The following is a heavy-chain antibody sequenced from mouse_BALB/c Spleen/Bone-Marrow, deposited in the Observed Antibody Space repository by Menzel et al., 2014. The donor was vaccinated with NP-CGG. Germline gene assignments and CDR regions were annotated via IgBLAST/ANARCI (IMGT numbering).Heavy chain of an antibody. CDR1: GYSITSGYY. V-gene: IGHV3-6*01. CDR3: ARVYYHGSSFYFDY. Sequence: ESGPGLVKPSQSLSLTCSVTGYSITSGYYWNWIRQFPGNKLEWMGYISYDGSNNYNPSLKNRISITRDTSKNQFFLKLNSVTTEDTATYYCARVYYHGSSFYFDYWGQGTPLTVSS. CDR2: ISYDGSN. D-gene: IGHD1-1*01. J-gene: IGHJ2*01.